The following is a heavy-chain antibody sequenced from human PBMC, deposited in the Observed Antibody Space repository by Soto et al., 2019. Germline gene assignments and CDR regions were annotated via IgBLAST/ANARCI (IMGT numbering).Heavy chain of an antibody. D-gene: IGHD2-15*01. Sequence: QVQLVQSGAEVKKPGSSVKVYCKASGGTFSSYAISWLRQSPGQGLEWMGGIIPIFGTANYAQKFQGRVTITADESTSTAYMERSSLRSEDTAVYYCARGYCSGGSCSSFDYWGQGTLVTVSS. CDR2: IIPIFGTA. CDR1: GGTFSSYA. J-gene: IGHJ4*02. V-gene: IGHV1-69*01. CDR3: ARGYCSGGSCSSFDY.